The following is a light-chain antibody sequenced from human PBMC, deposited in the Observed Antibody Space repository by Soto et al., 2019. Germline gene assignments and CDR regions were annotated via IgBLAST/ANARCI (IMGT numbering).Light chain of an antibody. J-gene: IGLJ1*01. CDR3: QSYDSSLSGYV. CDR2: GNS. Sequence: QSVLTQPPSMSGAPGQLVTIPCTGSSSNIGAGYDVHWYQQLPGTAPKLLIYGNSNRPSGVPDRFSGSKSGTSASLAITGLQAEDEADYYCQSYDSSLSGYVFGIG. CDR1: SSNIGAGYD. V-gene: IGLV1-40*01.